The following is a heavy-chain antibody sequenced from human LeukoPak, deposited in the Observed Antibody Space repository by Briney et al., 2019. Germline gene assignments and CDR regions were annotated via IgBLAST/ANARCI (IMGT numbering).Heavy chain of an antibody. Sequence: SETLSLTCTVSGGSISSYYWNWIRQPAGKGLEWIGRIYTSGSTSYDSSLKSRVTMSVDTSKNQFSLKLSSVTAADTAVYYCARDVCGYNYGYSLDYWGQGTLVSVSS. CDR1: GGSISSYY. CDR2: IYTSGST. V-gene: IGHV4-4*07. J-gene: IGHJ4*02. D-gene: IGHD5-18*01. CDR3: ARDVCGYNYGYSLDY.